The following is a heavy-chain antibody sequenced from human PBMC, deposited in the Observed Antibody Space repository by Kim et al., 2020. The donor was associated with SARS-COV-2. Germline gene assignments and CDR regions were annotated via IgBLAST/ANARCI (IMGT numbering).Heavy chain of an antibody. CDR2: IWYDGSNK. Sequence: GGSLRLSCAASGFTFSSYGMHWVRQAPGKGLEWVAVIWYDGSNKYYADSVKGRFTISRDNSKNTLYLQMNSLRAEDTAVYYCARDRAFGERAFDIWGQGTMVTVSS. D-gene: IGHD3-10*01. CDR3: ARDRAFGERAFDI. J-gene: IGHJ3*02. CDR1: GFTFSSYG. V-gene: IGHV3-33*01.